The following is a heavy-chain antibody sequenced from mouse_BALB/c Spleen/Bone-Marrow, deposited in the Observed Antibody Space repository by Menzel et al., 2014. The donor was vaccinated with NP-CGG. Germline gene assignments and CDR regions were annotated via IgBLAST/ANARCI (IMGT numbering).Heavy chain of an antibody. D-gene: IGHD1-1*01. V-gene: IGHV4-1*02. Sequence: EVKVEGSGGGLVQPGGSLKLSCAASGFDFSRFWMSWVRQAPGKGLEWIGEINPDSSTINYTPSLKDKFIISRDNAKNTLYLQMSKVRSEDTALYYCARLNSYGNLFVWGAGTTVTVSS. J-gene: IGHJ1*01. CDR2: INPDSSTI. CDR3: ARLNSYGNLFV. CDR1: GFDFSRFW.